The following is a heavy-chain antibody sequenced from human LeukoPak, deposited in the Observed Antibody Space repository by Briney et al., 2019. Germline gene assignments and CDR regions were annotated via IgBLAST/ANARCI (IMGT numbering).Heavy chain of an antibody. Sequence: SETLSLTCTVSGGSISSYDWSWIRQPPGKGLEWIGYIYYSGGTNYNPSLGSRVTISVDTSKNQLSLKLTSVTPADTAVYYCAGADILTGKGIFDIWGQGTMVTVSS. V-gene: IGHV4-59*01. D-gene: IGHD3-9*01. CDR1: GGSISSYD. J-gene: IGHJ3*02. CDR3: AGADILTGKGIFDI. CDR2: IYYSGGT.